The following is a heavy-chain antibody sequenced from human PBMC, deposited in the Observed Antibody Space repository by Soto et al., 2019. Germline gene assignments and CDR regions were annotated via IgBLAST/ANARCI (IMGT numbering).Heavy chain of an antibody. J-gene: IGHJ4*02. Sequence: QVQLQQSGPGLVKPSQTLSLTCALSGDSVSSNSAAWNWIRQSPSRDLEWLGRTYCRSKCYNDYAVSVKSRITINPDTSKNQFSLQLNSVTPEDTDVYYCARESVRLQLAYYVDYWGQGTLVTVSS. D-gene: IGHD6-25*01. V-gene: IGHV6-1*01. CDR1: GDSVSSNSAA. CDR3: ARESVRLQLAYYVDY. CDR2: TYCRSKCYN.